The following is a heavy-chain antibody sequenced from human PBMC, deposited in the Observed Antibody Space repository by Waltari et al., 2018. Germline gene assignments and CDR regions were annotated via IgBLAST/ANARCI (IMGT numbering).Heavy chain of an antibody. V-gene: IGHV4-59*01. CDR3: ARCTDVDSWFDP. J-gene: IGHJ5*02. CDR2: ISYNGST. CDR1: GGSISSYH. D-gene: IGHD5-12*01. Sequence: QVQLQESGPGLVKPSETLSLTCTVSGGSISSYHWSWIRQPPGKGLEWIGYISYNGSTNSNPSLKSRVTISLDTSKNQFSLKLSSVTAADTAVYFCARCTDVDSWFDPWGQGTLVTVSS.